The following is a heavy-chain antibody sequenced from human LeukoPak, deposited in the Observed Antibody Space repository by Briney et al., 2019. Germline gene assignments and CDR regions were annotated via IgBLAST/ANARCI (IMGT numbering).Heavy chain of an antibody. V-gene: IGHV4-34*01. Sequence: SETLSLTCAVDGGSFSGYYWSWIRQPPGKGLEWIGEINHSGSTNYNPSLKSRVTISVDTSKNQFSLKLSSVTAADTAVYYCARGEGDYVCGSYRQGASDIWGQGTMVTVSS. CDR3: ARGEGDYVCGSYRQGASDI. D-gene: IGHD3-16*02. J-gene: IGHJ3*02. CDR2: INHSGST. CDR1: GGSFSGYY.